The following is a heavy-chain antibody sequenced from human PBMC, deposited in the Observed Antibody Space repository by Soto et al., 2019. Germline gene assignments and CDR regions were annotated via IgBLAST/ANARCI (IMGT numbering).Heavy chain of an antibody. Sequence: ASVKVSCKASGYTFTGYYMHWVRQAPGQGLEWMGWINPNSGGTNYAQKFQGWVTMTRDTSISTAYMELSRLRSDDTAVYYCAREGSYYDSSVPMDYWGQGTLVTVSS. CDR2: INPNSGGT. D-gene: IGHD3-22*01. CDR1: GYTFTGYY. CDR3: AREGSYYDSSVPMDY. J-gene: IGHJ4*02. V-gene: IGHV1-2*04.